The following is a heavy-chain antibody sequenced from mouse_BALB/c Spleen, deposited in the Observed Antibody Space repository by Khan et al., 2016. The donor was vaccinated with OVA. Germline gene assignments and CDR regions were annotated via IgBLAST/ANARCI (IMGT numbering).Heavy chain of an antibody. CDR2: INPSNGYT. J-gene: IGHJ3*01. CDR1: GYTFTSYT. Sequence: QVQLKESGAELARPGASVKMSCKASGYTFTSYTIHWIKLRPGQGLEWIGFINPSNGYTNYNQKFKDKAPFTADKSSTTVYMQLSSLTSDDSAVYNCVRDGAYHRNDGWFAYWGQGTLVTVSA. D-gene: IGHD2-14*01. CDR3: VRDGAYHRNDGWFAY. V-gene: IGHV1-4*01.